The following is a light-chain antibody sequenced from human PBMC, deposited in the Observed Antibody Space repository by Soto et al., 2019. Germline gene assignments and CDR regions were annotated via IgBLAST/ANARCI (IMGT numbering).Light chain of an antibody. J-gene: IGKJ1*01. V-gene: IGKV3-20*01. CDR1: QSVSSSY. Sequence: EIVLTQSPGTLSLSPGERATLSCRASQSVSSSYLAWYQQKPGQAPRLLIYGASSRATGIPDRFSGSGSGTDFTLTISTLEPEDCAVYYCQQFGGSLTWTIGQGTKVDIK. CDR2: GAS. CDR3: QQFGGSLTWT.